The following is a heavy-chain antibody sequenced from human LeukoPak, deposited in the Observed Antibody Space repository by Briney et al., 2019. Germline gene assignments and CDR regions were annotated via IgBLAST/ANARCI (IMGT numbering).Heavy chain of an antibody. CDR1: GLTVSSSY. D-gene: IGHD2-21*02. CDR3: ARDLTADSYAFDV. V-gene: IGHV3-53*01. J-gene: IGHJ3*01. Sequence: TGGSLRLSCAASGLTVSSSYMSWVRQAPGKGLEWVSIIYNDGSTYYADSVKGRFTISRDNSKNTLYLQMNSLRAEDTAVYYCARDLTADSYAFDVWGQGTMVTVSS. CDR2: IYNDGST.